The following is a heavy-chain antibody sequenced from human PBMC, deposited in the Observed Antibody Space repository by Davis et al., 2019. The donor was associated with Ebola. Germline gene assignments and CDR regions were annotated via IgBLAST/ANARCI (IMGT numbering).Heavy chain of an antibody. Sequence: ASVKVSCMASGGTFSSYAINWVRQVTGQGVEWMGWMNCNSGNTGYAQKFQGRVTMTRNTSISTAYMELSSLRSEDTAVYYCARVKPWLDEYNWFDPWGQGTLVTVSS. CDR2: MNCNSGNT. J-gene: IGHJ5*02. CDR3: ARVKPWLDEYNWFDP. CDR1: GGTFSSYA. V-gene: IGHV1-8*02. D-gene: IGHD6-19*01.